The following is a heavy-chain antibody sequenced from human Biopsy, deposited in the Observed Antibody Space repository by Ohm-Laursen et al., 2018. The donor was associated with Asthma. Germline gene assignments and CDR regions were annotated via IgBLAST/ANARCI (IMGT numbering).Heavy chain of an antibody. J-gene: IGHJ6*02. V-gene: IGHV1-69*13. CDR3: ARVDAIMISGDFYFYSGFDL. Sequence: SVKASCTASGGTFRTYAFNWVRQAPGHGLEWMGGIIPMYGVPKVAQKFPGRVTITADETTSTASMEMSSLRSEDTSVYYCARVDAIMISGDFYFYSGFDLWGQGTTVRVSS. D-gene: IGHD3-16*01. CDR1: GGTFRTYA. CDR2: IIPMYGVP.